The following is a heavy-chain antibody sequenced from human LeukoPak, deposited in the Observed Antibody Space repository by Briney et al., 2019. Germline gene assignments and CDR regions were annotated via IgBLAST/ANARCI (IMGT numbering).Heavy chain of an antibody. Sequence: GGSLRLSCAASGFTFSSYSMNWVRQAPGKGLEWVSYISSSSSTIYYADSVKGRFTISRDNARNSLYLQMNSLRAEDTAVYYCASLGCSSTSCYNYWGQGTLVTVSS. V-gene: IGHV3-48*04. CDR3: ASLGCSSTSCYNY. CDR1: GFTFSSYS. J-gene: IGHJ4*02. D-gene: IGHD2-2*02. CDR2: ISSSSSTI.